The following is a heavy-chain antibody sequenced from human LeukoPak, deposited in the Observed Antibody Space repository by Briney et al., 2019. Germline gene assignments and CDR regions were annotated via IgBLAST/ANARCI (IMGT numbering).Heavy chain of an antibody. J-gene: IGHJ6*03. CDR3: ARTTEAHSWRTRYYDYYMDV. D-gene: IGHD1-1*01. CDR2: ISDSGGNT. Sequence: GGSLRLSCAASGLTFSSYAISWVRQAPGKGLEWVSAISDSGGNTYYAHSVKGRFTISRDNSKNTLYLQMNSLRAEDTAVYYCARTTEAHSWRTRYYDYYMDVWGKGTTVAVSS. CDR1: GLTFSSYA. V-gene: IGHV3-23*01.